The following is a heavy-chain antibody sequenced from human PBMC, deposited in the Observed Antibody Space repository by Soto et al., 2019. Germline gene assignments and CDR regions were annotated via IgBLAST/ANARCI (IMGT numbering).Heavy chain of an antibody. CDR3: AKTAFCSGGSCYRYYYYGMDV. D-gene: IGHD2-15*01. CDR1: GFTFSSYG. Sequence: QVQLVESGGGVVQPGRSLRLSCAASGFTFSSYGMHWVRQAPGKGLEWVAVISYDGSNKYYADSVKGRFTISRDNSKNTLYLQMNSLRAEDTAVYYCAKTAFCSGGSCYRYYYYGMDVW. V-gene: IGHV3-30*18. CDR2: ISYDGSNK. J-gene: IGHJ6*01.